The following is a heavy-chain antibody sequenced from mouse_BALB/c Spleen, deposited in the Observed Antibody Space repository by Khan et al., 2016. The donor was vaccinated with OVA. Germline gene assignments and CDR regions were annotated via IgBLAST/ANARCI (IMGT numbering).Heavy chain of an antibody. CDR1: GYTFTSYD. Sequence: QVQLKQSGAELVKPGASVKLSCKASGYTFTSYDINWVRQRPEQGLEWIGRIFPGAGSTKYNEKFKGKATLTTDKSSSTAYMQLSRLTSEDSAVYFCARRATLMSWFAYWGQGTLVTVSA. J-gene: IGHJ3*01. V-gene: IGHV1-85*01. CDR3: ARRATLMSWFAY. CDR2: IFPGAGST. D-gene: IGHD2-4*01.